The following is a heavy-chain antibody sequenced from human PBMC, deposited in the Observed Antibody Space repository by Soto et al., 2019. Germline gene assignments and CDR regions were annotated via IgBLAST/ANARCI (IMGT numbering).Heavy chain of an antibody. CDR2: IYPADSDT. V-gene: IGHV5-51*01. J-gene: IGHJ5*02. CDR3: ARTATTRWFDT. Sequence: GYSLKMSCRGSGYSFTSYWIGLVLQMPGKGLEWMGIIYPADSDTRYSPSFQGQVTISADKSISTAYLQWSSLKASDTAMYYCARTATTRWFDTWGQGTLVTVSS. D-gene: IGHD5-12*01. CDR1: GYSFTSYW.